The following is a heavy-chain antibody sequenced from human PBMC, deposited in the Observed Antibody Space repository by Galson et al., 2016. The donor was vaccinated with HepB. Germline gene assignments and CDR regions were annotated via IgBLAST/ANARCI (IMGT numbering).Heavy chain of an antibody. Sequence: SVKVSCKAYGFSFSSSAVQWMRQARGQRLEWIGWIVGGSGNTNFAQKFQDRVTITRDMSTGTAHMELNSLRSDDTAVYYCAAKSSRSRHYYFAMDVWGQGTTVTVSS. D-gene: IGHD3-22*01. CDR3: AAKSSRSRHYYFAMDV. V-gene: IGHV1-58*01. J-gene: IGHJ6*02. CDR1: GFSFSSSA. CDR2: IVGGSGNT.